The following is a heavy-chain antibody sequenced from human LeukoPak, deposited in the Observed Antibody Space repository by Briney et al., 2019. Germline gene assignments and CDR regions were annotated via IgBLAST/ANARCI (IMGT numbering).Heavy chain of an antibody. CDR1: GFTFSSYA. CDR3: ARGARGYTYGYGPFDI. J-gene: IGHJ3*02. CDR2: ISYDGGNQ. D-gene: IGHD5-18*01. V-gene: IGHV3-30-3*01. Sequence: GGSLRLSCAASGFTFSSYAMHWVRQAPGKGLEWVALISYDGGNQYNADSVKGRFTISRDKSENTLYLQMSSLRAEDTAVYYCARGARGYTYGYGPFDIWGQGTMITVSS.